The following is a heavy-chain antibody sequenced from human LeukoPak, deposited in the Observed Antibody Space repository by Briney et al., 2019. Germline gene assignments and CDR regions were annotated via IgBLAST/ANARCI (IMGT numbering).Heavy chain of an antibody. D-gene: IGHD5-24*01. CDR2: IKPDGSDK. Sequence: GGSLRLSRVGSGFTFSSYWVNWVRQSPGKGLEWVANIKPDGSDKYYVDSARGRFTVSRDNAKNSAFLQMNSLRAEDTAIYYCATISAQTFDIWGQGTLVSVSS. CDR3: ATISAQTFDI. J-gene: IGHJ3*02. V-gene: IGHV3-7*01. CDR1: GFTFSSYW.